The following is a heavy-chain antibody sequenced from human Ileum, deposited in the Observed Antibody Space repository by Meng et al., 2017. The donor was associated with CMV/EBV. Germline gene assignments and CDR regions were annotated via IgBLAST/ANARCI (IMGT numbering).Heavy chain of an antibody. V-gene: IGHV1-2*02. CDR2: INPRFGNT. CDR1: GYTFTDYY. Sequence: ASVQVSCKTSGYTFTDYYVHWVRQAPGQGPEWLGCINPRFGNTNFAQKFEGRVTMTSDKSTRTAYMELTSLRSDDTAVYYCARGATGTTFDSWGQGTMVTVSS. CDR3: ARGATGTTFDS. D-gene: IGHD1-14*01. J-gene: IGHJ4*02.